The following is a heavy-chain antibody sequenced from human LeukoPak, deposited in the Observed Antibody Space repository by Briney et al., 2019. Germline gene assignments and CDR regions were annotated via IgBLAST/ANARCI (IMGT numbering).Heavy chain of an antibody. CDR2: IYYSGST. V-gene: IGHV4-59*01. CDR1: GGSISSYY. Sequence: PSETLSLTCTVSGGSISSYYWSWIRQPPGKGLEWIGYIYYSGSTNYNPSLKSRVTISVDTSKNQFSLKLSSVTAADTAVYYCARVKGDTAMVSPRYYYYYMDVWGKGTTVTISS. D-gene: IGHD5-18*01. CDR3: ARVKGDTAMVSPRYYYYYMDV. J-gene: IGHJ6*03.